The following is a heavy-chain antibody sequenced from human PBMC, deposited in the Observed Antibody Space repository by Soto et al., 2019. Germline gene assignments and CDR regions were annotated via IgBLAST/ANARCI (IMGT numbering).Heavy chain of an antibody. CDR1: GGTFSSYA. CDR3: ARVSEYLDILTGFPQPEGLYSFDY. Sequence: QVQLVQSGAEVKKPGSSVKVSCKASGGTFSSYAISWVRQAPGQGLEWMGGIIPIFGTANYAQKFQGRVTITEYESTRTAYMELSSLRSEDTAVYYCARVSEYLDILTGFPQPEGLYSFDYWGQGTLVTVSS. J-gene: IGHJ4*02. V-gene: IGHV1-69*01. D-gene: IGHD3-9*01. CDR2: IIPIFGTA.